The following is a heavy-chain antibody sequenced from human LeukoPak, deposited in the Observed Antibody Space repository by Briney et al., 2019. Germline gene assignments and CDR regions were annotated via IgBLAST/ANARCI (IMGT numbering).Heavy chain of an antibody. D-gene: IGHD4-17*01. J-gene: IGHJ5*02. CDR1: GFTFSDYY. CDR2: ISSRGNTI. V-gene: IGHV3-11*01. CDR3: ARTTVTTRWFDP. Sequence: GGSLRLSCAASGFTFSDYYMSWIRQAPGKGLEWVSYISSRGNTIKYAASVKGRFTISRDNAKNSLYLQMNSLRAEDTAMYYCARTTVTTRWFDPWGQGTLVIVSS.